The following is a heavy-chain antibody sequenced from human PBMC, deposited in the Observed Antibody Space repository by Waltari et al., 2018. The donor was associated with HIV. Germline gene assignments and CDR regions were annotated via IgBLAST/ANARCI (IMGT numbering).Heavy chain of an antibody. J-gene: IGHJ3*02. Sequence: QVQLVESGGGVVQPGRSLRLSCAASGFTFGFHGIHWVRQTPGKGLEWVAFIRNDGSNKYYADFVKGRFTISRDNSQNTLYLQMNSLRIEDTALYYCAREKARGSGWYDAFDIWGQGTMVNVSS. CDR2: IRNDGSNK. CDR3: AREKARGSGWYDAFDI. D-gene: IGHD6-19*01. CDR1: GFTFGFHG. V-gene: IGHV3-33*01.